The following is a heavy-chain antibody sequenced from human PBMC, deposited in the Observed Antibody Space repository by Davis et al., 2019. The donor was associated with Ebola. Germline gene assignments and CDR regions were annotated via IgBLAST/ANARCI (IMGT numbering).Heavy chain of an antibody. Sequence: SETLSLTCAVYGESFSGYYWSWIRQPPGKGLEWIGEINHSGSTNYNPSLKSRVTISVDTSKNQFSLKLSSVTAADTAVYYCARGLGIGSWFDPWGQGTLVTVSS. V-gene: IGHV4-34*01. CDR3: ARGLGIGSWFDP. J-gene: IGHJ5*02. D-gene: IGHD1-26*01. CDR1: GESFSGYY. CDR2: INHSGST.